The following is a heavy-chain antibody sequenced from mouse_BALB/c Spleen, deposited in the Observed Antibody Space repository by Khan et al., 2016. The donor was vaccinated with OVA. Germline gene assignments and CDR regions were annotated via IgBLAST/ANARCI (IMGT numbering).Heavy chain of an antibody. V-gene: IGHV1S81*02. CDR2: TNPTNGRT. J-gene: IGHJ2*01. CDR1: GYTFTSYW. Sequence: QVQLQQLGAELVKAGASVKMSCKASGYTFTSYWMHWVKQRLGQGLEWFAETNPTNGRTYYNEKFKSKATLTVDKSSSTAYMLLSGPTFEDSAVYYCARIKKIVATYFDYWGQGTTLTVSS. D-gene: IGHD1-1*01. CDR3: ARIKKIVATYFDY.